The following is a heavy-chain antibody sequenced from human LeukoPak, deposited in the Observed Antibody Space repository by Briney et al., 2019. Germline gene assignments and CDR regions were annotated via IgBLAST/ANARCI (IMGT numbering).Heavy chain of an antibody. D-gene: IGHD5-24*01. Sequence: GGSLRLSCAGSGFTFSSHWIGWVRQAPGKGLEWVANIKPDGGEQYYVDSVKGRFTISRGNADNSLYLQLSSLRAEDTAVYYCAREQRTFDYWGQGILVTVSS. CDR2: IKPDGGEQ. J-gene: IGHJ4*02. V-gene: IGHV3-7*03. CDR3: AREQRTFDY. CDR1: GFTFSSHW.